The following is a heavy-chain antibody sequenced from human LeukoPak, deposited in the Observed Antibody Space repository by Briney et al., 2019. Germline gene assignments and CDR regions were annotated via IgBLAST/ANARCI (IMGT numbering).Heavy chain of an antibody. D-gene: IGHD3-10*01. CDR1: GGTFSSYA. CDR3: ARGSKFTLGAPIFDY. V-gene: IGHV1-69*13. Sequence: ASVKVSCKASGGTFSSYAISWVRQAPGQGLEWMGGIIPIFGTANYAQKFQGRVTITADESTSTAYMELSSLRSEDTAVYYCARGSKFTLGAPIFDYWGQGTLVTVSS. CDR2: IIPIFGTA. J-gene: IGHJ4*02.